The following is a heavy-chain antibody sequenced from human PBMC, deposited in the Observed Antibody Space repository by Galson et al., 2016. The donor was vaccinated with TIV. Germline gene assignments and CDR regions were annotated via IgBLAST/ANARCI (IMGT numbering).Heavy chain of an antibody. CDR1: GGTFSSYA. Sequence: SVKVSCKVSGGTFSSYAITWVRQAPGQGLEWMGRIIGMFGTTNYAQKFQGRVTITADELTSTVYMELSGLTSEDTAVYYCARAPGYHDSSAYYPAWGQGTLVTVSS. CDR3: ARAPGYHDSSAYYPA. CDR2: IIGMFGTT. D-gene: IGHD3-22*01. V-gene: IGHV1-69*13. J-gene: IGHJ5*02.